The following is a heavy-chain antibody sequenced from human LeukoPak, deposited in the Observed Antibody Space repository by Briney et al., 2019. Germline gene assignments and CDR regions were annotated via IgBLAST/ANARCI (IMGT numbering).Heavy chain of an antibody. V-gene: IGHV3-73*01. J-gene: IGHJ4*02. D-gene: IGHD2-21*02. CDR1: GFTFNGSA. Sequence: PGGSLRLSCAASGFTFNGSAIHWVRQAPGKGLEWIGRIRSKTNSYATAFTASVRGRFTISRDDSKNTAYLQMNSLKTEDTAMYYCARQGVAYCGGDCHSSDSTFESWGQGTLVTVSS. CDR3: ARQGVAYCGGDCHSSDSTFES. CDR2: IRSKTNSYAT.